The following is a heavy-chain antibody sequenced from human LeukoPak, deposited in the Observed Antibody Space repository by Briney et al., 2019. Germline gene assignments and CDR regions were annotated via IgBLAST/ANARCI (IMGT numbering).Heavy chain of an antibody. J-gene: IGHJ5*02. CDR1: GGSISTSNYY. CDR3: AGRGGSTYGYDA. V-gene: IGHV4-39*01. Sequence: SETLSLTCSVSGGSISTSNYYWGWIRQPPGKGLEWIGNIYYSGTTFYNPSLKSRVTMSVDTSKNEFSLKLSSVTAADTAVYYCAGRGGSTYGYDACGQGTLVTVSS. D-gene: IGHD5-18*01. CDR2: IYYSGTT.